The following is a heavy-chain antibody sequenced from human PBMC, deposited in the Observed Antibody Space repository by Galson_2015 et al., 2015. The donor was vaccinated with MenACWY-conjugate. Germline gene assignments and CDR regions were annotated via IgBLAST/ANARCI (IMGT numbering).Heavy chain of an antibody. V-gene: IGHV3-74*01. D-gene: IGHD2-21*01. CDR3: ARGDYCAYSLDF. CDR1: GFTFSNYY. J-gene: IGHJ4*02. CDR2: LNGDGQST. Sequence: SLRLSCAASGFTFSNYYMSWVRQAPGEGLEWVSRLNGDGQSTNYADSVKGRFSIYRDNVKNTLYLQMNSLAAEDTAVYYWARGDYCAYSLDFWGQGTLVTVSS.